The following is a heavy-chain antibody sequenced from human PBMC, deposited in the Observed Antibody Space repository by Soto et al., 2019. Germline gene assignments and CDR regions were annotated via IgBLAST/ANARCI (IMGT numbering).Heavy chain of an antibody. D-gene: IGHD5-12*01. CDR2: ISPICETE. Sequence: QVQLGQSGPEEKKPGSSVKVSCKASGGTLTNHAISWVRQAPGQGLEWLGGISPICETELYAQKFQGRVSITADEYTNTASLEVPSMRSDDTAVYYCARGNAVTGHYDGSVWGQGATISVSS. V-gene: IGHV1-69*12. J-gene: IGHJ6*02. CDR3: ARGNAVTGHYDGSV. CDR1: GGTLTNHA.